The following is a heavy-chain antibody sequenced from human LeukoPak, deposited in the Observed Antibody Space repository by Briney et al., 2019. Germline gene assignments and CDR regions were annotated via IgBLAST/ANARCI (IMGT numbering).Heavy chain of an antibody. J-gene: IGHJ5*02. D-gene: IGHD1-26*01. V-gene: IGHV3-48*01. CDR1: GFTFSSYS. CDR3: ARDRSIVGAWFDP. Sequence: GGSLRLSCAASGFTFSSYSMNWVRQAPGKGLEWVSYISSSSSTIYYADSVKGRFTMSRDNAKNSLYLQMNSLRAEDTAVYYCARDRSIVGAWFDPWGQGTLVTVSS. CDR2: ISSSSSTI.